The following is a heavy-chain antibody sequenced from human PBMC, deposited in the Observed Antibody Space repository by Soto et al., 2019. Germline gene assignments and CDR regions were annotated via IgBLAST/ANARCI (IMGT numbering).Heavy chain of an antibody. CDR1: GFTFSSYA. CDR3: AKGPAGFYCSGGSCSIY. J-gene: IGHJ4*02. CDR2: ISGSGGST. D-gene: IGHD2-15*01. Sequence: EVQLLESGGGLVQPGGSLRLSCAASGFTFSSYAMSWVRQAPGKGLEWVSAISGSGGSTYYADSVKGRFTISRDNSKNTLYLQMNSLRAEDRAVYYCAKGPAGFYCSGGSCSIYWGQGTLVTVSS. V-gene: IGHV3-23*01.